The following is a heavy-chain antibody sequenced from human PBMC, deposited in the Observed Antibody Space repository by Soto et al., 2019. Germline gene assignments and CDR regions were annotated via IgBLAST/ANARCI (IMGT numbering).Heavy chain of an antibody. CDR2: IHPKRGGT. CDR1: GYTFPDYY. CDR3: ARGGITVFGVIDY. D-gene: IGHD3-3*01. J-gene: IGHJ4*02. V-gene: IGHV1-2*02. Sequence: ASVKVSCKASGYTFPDYYVHWVRQAPGQGLEWMGWIHPKRGGTNYAQKFQGRVTMTRDTSISTAYMELSRLTYDDTAVYYCARGGITVFGVIDYWGQGTPVTVSS.